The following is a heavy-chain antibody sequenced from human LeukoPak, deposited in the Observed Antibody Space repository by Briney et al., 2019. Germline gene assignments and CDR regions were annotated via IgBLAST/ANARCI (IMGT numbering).Heavy chain of an antibody. V-gene: IGHV4-31*03. CDR3: ARAIDDYGDFYGMDA. J-gene: IGHJ6*02. Sequence: SETLSLTCTVSGGSISSGGYYWSWIRQHPGKGLEWIGYIYYSGSTYYNPSLKSRVTISVDTSKNQFSLKLSSVTAADTAVYYCARAIDDYGDFYGMDAWGQGTTVTVSS. CDR2: IYYSGST. D-gene: IGHD4-17*01. CDR1: GGSISSGGYY.